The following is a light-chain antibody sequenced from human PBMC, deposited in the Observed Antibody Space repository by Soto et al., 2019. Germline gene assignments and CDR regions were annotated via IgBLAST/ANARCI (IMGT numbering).Light chain of an antibody. J-gene: IGKJ1*01. V-gene: IGKV3-20*01. Sequence: EIVLTQSPGTLSSSPGERATLSCRASQSLNNNFLAWYQQKPGQAPRLIIYGASTRATGIPDRFSGRGSGTDFTLTISRLEPGDFAMYYCQQYDNIPQTFGQGTKVEVK. CDR1: QSLNNNF. CDR2: GAS. CDR3: QQYDNIPQT.